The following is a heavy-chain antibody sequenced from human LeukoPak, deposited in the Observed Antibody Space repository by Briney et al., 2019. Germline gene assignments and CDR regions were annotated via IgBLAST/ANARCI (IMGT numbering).Heavy chain of an antibody. CDR1: GFTFSSYA. Sequence: GGSLRLSCAVSGFTFSSYAMHWVRQAPGKGLVWVSRINSDGSSTSYADSVKGRFTISRDNAKNTLYLQMNSLRAEDTAVYYCERPMSSVYYYSPDFDYGAQEPLVPVP. J-gene: IGHJ4*02. V-gene: IGHV3-74*01. CDR2: INSDGSST. CDR3: ERPMSSVYYYSPDFDY. D-gene: IGHD3-22*01.